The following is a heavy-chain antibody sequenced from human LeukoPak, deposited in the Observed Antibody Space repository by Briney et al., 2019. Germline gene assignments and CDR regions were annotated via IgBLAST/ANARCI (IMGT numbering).Heavy chain of an antibody. CDR2: IHHTGNT. J-gene: IGHJ4*02. D-gene: IGHD5-12*01. Sequence: SETLSLPRAVSGASISSSNWWSWGRPSPGKGLEGIGEIHHTGNTMYNPSLQSRVTMLVDKSKNQFSLELRSVTAADTAVYYCAKDLGGDVVATSDYWGQGTLVTVSS. V-gene: IGHV4-4*02. CDR1: GASISSSNW. CDR3: AKDLGGDVVATSDY.